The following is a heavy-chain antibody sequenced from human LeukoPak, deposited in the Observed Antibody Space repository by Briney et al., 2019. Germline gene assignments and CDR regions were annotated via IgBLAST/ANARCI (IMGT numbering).Heavy chain of an antibody. CDR2: IYSGGST. CDR3: ARTNGVDTAMVFYYYGMDV. D-gene: IGHD5-18*01. J-gene: IGHJ6*02. CDR1: GFTVSSNY. V-gene: IGHV3-66*01. Sequence: GGSLRLSCAASGFTVSSNYMSWVRQAPGKGLEWVSVIYSGGSTYYADSVKGRFTISRDNSKNTLYLQMNSLRAEDTAVYYCARTNGVDTAMVFYYYGMDVWGQGTTVTVSS.